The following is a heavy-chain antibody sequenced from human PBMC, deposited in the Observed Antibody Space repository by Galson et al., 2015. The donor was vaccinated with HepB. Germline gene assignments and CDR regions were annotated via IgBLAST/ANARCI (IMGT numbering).Heavy chain of an antibody. J-gene: IGHJ3*02. CDR3: ATGAATIYHPRDAFDI. Sequence: SVKVSCKVSGYTLTELSMHWVRQAPGKGLEWMGGFDPEDGETIYAQKFQGRVTMTEDTSTDTAYMELSSLRSEDTAVYYCATGAATIYHPRDAFDIWGQGTMVTVSS. CDR1: GYTLTELS. CDR2: FDPEDGET. V-gene: IGHV1-24*01. D-gene: IGHD5-12*01.